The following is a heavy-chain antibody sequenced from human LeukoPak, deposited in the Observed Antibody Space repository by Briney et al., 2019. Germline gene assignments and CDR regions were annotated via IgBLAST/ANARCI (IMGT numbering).Heavy chain of an antibody. J-gene: IGHJ4*02. D-gene: IGHD6-6*01. CDR3: AKMGGSIAARPNYFDY. V-gene: IGHV3-23*01. CDR1: GFTFSNYW. CDR2: ISGSGGST. Sequence: GGSLRLSCAASGFTFSNYWMSWVRQAPGKGLEWVSAISGSGGSTYYADSVKGRFTISRDNSKNTLYLQMNSLRAEDTAIYYCAKMGGSIAARPNYFDYWGQGTLVTVSS.